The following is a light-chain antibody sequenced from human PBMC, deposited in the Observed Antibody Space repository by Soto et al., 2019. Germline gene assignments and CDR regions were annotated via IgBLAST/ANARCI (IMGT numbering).Light chain of an antibody. J-gene: IGKJ1*01. CDR2: GAS. CDR1: QSVSSN. Sequence: EIVMTQSPATLSVSPGERATLSGRASQSVSSNLAWYQQKPGQAPRLLIYGASTRATGIPARFSGSGSGTEFTLTISSLQSEEFAVYYCQQYNNWPQTVGQGTKVDIK. CDR3: QQYNNWPQT. V-gene: IGKV3-15*01.